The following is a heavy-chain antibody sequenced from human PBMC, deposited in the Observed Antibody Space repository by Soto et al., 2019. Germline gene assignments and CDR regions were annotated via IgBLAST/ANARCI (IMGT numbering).Heavy chain of an antibody. CDR2: INHSGNT. CDR1: GASLSDNY. V-gene: IGHV4-34*01. Sequence: SETLSLTCAVYGASLSDNYCNWLRQPPGKGLEWIGEINHSGNTNYNPSLRSRVTISIDTSKNQLSLNLRSVSAADTAVYYCARGRGEFDASGPVTPVTVSS. CDR3: ARGRGEFDA. J-gene: IGHJ5*02. D-gene: IGHD2-21*01.